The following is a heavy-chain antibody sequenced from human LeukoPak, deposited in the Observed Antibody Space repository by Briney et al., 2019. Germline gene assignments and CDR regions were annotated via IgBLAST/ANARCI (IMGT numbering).Heavy chain of an antibody. CDR1: GYTFTSYA. J-gene: IGHJ4*02. CDR2: VNTNTGNQ. CDR3: ARDLGGSGSYYNVRNY. D-gene: IGHD3-10*01. Sequence: ASVTVSCKASGYTFTSYAMNWVRQAPGQGLEWMGWVNTNTGNQTYAQGFTGRFVFSLNTSVSTAYLQISSLKAEDTAVYYCARDLGGSGSYYNVRNYWGQGTLVTVSS. V-gene: IGHV7-4-1*02.